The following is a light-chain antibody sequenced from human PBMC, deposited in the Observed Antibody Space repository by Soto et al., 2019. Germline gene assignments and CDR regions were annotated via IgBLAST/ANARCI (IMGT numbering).Light chain of an antibody. J-gene: IGLJ3*02. Sequence: QAVVTQEPSLTVSPGGTVTLTCGSSTGAVTSNHHPYWFQQKAGQAPRTLIYDTSNKHSWTPARFSGSLLGDKAALTLSGAQPEDEPQYDCLLSYNAARVFGGGTKLTVL. V-gene: IGLV7-46*01. CDR3: LLSYNAARV. CDR2: DTS. CDR1: TGAVTSNHH.